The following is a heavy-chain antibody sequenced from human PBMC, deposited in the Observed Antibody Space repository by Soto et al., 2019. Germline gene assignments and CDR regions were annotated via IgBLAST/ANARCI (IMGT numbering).Heavy chain of an antibody. J-gene: IGHJ5*02. CDR3: VRDRRGQGPGWFDV. V-gene: IGHV3-48*03. Sequence: EMQLVESGGGLVQPGGSLRLSCAASGFPFRSYEMNWVRQAPGKGLEWISYISSGGSSIYHADSVKGRFTISRDNANNSLFLQMNSLRADDTAVYYCVRDRRGQGPGWFDVWGQGTLVTVSS. CDR2: ISSGGSSI. CDR1: GFPFRSYE.